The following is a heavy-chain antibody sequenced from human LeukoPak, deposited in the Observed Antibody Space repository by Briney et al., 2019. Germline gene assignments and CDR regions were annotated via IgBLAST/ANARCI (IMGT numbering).Heavy chain of an antibody. CDR3: AREGFCSGTNCPAVY. CDR1: GYTFNFYY. Sequence: ASVKVSCKASGYTFNFYYVHWVRQSPGQGLEWMGIINPNSGGTTYAQKFQGRVTLTGDTSASTVFMELSSLTSEDTAVYYCAREGFCSGTNCPAVYWGQGTLVTVSS. V-gene: IGHV1-46*02. J-gene: IGHJ4*02. D-gene: IGHD2-2*01. CDR2: INPNSGGT.